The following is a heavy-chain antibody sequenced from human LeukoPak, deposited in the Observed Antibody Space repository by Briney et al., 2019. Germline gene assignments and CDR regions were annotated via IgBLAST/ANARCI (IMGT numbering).Heavy chain of an antibody. CDR2: IIPIFGTA. CDR1: GGTFSSYA. J-gene: IGHJ4*02. D-gene: IGHD5-18*01. CDR3: ARDIKGYSYGYGGDY. V-gene: IGHV1-69*13. Sequence: ASVKVSCKASGGTFSSYAISWVRQAPGQGLEWMGWIIPIFGTANYAQKFQGRVTITADESTSTAYMELSSLRPEDTAVYYCARDIKGYSYGYGGDYWGQGTLVTVSS.